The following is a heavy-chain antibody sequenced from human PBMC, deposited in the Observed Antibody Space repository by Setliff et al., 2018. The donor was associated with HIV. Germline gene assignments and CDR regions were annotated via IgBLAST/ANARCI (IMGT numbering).Heavy chain of an antibody. CDR2: INPNSGGT. D-gene: IGHD1-7*01. CDR1: GYTFTGYY. Sequence: ASVKVSCKASGYTFTGYYMHWVRQAPGQGLEWMGRINPNSGGTNYVQKFQGRVTMTRDTSINTAYLELSRLRSDDTAVYYCAKDRTGTGTTLHVWGKGTTVTVSS. V-gene: IGHV1-2*06. J-gene: IGHJ6*04. CDR3: AKDRTGTGTTLHV.